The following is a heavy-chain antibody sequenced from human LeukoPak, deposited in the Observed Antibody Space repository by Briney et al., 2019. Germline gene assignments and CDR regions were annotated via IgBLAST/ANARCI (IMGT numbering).Heavy chain of an antibody. CDR3: AKWASDNRAFDL. CDR1: XTSITSYY. J-gene: IGHJ4*02. D-gene: IGHD2-8*01. Sequence: VKPSETLSLTCTVSXTSITSYYWNWIRQAPGQGPQWIGYGHYSGNTKYNPPLKSRVTISVDTSKNQFSLRLSSVTAADTAVYFCAKWASDNRAFDLWGQGTLVTVSS. CDR2: GHYSGNT. V-gene: IGHV4-59*08.